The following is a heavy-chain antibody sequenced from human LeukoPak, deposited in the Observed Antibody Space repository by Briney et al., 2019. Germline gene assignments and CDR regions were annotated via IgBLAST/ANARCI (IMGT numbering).Heavy chain of an antibody. V-gene: IGHV1-8*01. CDR1: GYTFTSYD. J-gene: IGHJ5*02. D-gene: IGHD3-22*01. Sequence: VASVKVSCTASGYTFTSYDINWVRQATGQGLEWMGWMNPNSGNTGYAQKFQGRVTMTRNTSISTAYMELSSLRSEDTAVYYCARGGGMRFTTQRGQFDPWGQGTLVTVSS. CDR3: ARGGGMRFTTQRGQFDP. CDR2: MNPNSGNT.